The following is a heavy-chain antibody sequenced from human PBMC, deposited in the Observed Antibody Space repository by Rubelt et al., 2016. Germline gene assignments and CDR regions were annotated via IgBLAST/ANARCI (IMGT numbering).Heavy chain of an antibody. V-gene: IGHV4-59*11. Sequence: QVQLQESGPGLVKPSGTLSLTCTVSGCSISSRYWSWIRQPPGKGLEWIGYIYYSGSTNYNPPLLSRVTISLDTSKNQFSLKLGLVTAAETAVYYCARGGYRDGYNYHFDDWGQGTLVTVSS. D-gene: IGHD5-24*01. J-gene: IGHJ4*02. CDR1: GCSISSRY. CDR2: IYYSGST. CDR3: ARGGYRDGYNYHFDD.